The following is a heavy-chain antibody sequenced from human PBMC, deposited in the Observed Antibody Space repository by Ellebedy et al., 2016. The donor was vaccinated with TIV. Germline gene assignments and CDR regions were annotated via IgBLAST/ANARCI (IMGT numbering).Heavy chain of an antibody. CDR2: ISSSSSYI. CDR3: ARGAGTTGSFDY. V-gene: IGHV3-21*01. D-gene: IGHD1-7*01. Sequence: GESLKISCAASGFTFSSYSMNWVRQAPGKGLEWVSSISSSSSYIYYADSVKGRFTISRDNAKNSLYLQMNSLRAEDTAVYYCARGAGTTGSFDYWGQGTLVTVSS. J-gene: IGHJ4*02. CDR1: GFTFSSYS.